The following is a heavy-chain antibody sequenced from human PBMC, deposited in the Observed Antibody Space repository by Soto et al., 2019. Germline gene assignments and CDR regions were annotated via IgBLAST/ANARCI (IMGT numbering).Heavy chain of an antibody. J-gene: IGHJ6*02. D-gene: IGHD2-15*01. CDR3: ARMGFSGGGYLSYYYYGMDV. CDR2: IYPGDSAT. Sequence: GEAQNSSCKGSGYSFTHYWIGWVRQMHGKGLEWMAIIYPGDSATRYSPSFQGQVTISADKSISTAYLQWSSLKASDTAIYYCARMGFSGGGYLSYYYYGMDVWGQGTTVTVSS. CDR1: GYSFTHYW. V-gene: IGHV5-51*01.